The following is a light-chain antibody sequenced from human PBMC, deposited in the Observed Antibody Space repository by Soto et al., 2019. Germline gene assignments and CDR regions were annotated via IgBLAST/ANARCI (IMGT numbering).Light chain of an antibody. Sequence: QSVLPQPASVSGSPGQSITISFTGTSSDVGGYNYVSWYQQHPGKAHKLMIYDVSNRPSGVSNRFSGSKSGNTASLTSSGLQAEDEADYYCSSYTSSSTSVVFGGGTKLTVL. CDR2: DVS. CDR1: SSDVGGYNY. V-gene: IGLV2-14*01. J-gene: IGLJ2*01. CDR3: SSYTSSSTSVV.